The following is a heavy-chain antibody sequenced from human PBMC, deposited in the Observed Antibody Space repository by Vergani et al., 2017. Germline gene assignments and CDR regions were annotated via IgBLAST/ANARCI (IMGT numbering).Heavy chain of an antibody. CDR3: AREMVFGVVIISHDAFDI. D-gene: IGHD3-3*01. CDR2: IKQDGSEK. V-gene: IGHV3-7*01. Sequence: VQLVESGGGVVQPGRSLRLSCAASGFTFSSYGMHWVRQAPGKGLEWVANIKQDGSEKYYVDSVKGRFTISRDNAKNSLYLQMNSLRAEDTAVYYCAREMVFGVVIISHDAFDIWGQGTMVTVSS. J-gene: IGHJ3*02. CDR1: GFTFSSYG.